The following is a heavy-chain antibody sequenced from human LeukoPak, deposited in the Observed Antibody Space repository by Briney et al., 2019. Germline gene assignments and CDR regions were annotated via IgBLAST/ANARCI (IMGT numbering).Heavy chain of an antibody. CDR2: IIPIFGTA. Sequence: SVKVSCKASGGTFSNYAISWVREAPGQGLEWMGGIIPIFGTANYAQKFQGRVTITTDESTSTAYMELSSLRSEDTAVYYCARGLSGNDWGQGTLVTVSS. CDR1: GGTFSNYA. D-gene: IGHD3-10*01. CDR3: ARGLSGND. J-gene: IGHJ4*02. V-gene: IGHV1-69*05.